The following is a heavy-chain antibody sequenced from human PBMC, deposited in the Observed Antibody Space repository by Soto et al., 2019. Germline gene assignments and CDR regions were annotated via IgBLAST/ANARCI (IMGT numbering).Heavy chain of an antibody. V-gene: IGHV4-34*01. CDR3: ARGPLRYCSGGSCIRYPMDV. CDR2: INHSGST. CDR1: GGSFSGYY. D-gene: IGHD2-15*01. J-gene: IGHJ6*02. Sequence: SETLSLTCAVYGGSFSGYYWSWIRQPPGKGLEWIGEINHSGSTNYNPSLKSRVTISVDTSKNQFSLKPSSVTAADTAVYYCARGPLRYCSGGSCIRYPMDVWGQGTTVTVSS.